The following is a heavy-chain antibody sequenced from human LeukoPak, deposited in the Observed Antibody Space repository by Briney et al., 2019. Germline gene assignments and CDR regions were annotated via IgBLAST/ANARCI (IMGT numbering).Heavy chain of an antibody. CDR3: AREESRNYYYEGLDY. CDR1: GFSFSSYA. Sequence: GRSLRLSCAASGFSFSSYAIHWVRQAPGKGLEWVALISYNGGKKDYSDSVKGRFTIDSDNSKNTVYLQMNSLRPDDTDIYFCAREESRNYYYEGLDYWGQGNLVTVSS. J-gene: IGHJ4*02. D-gene: IGHD3-22*01. V-gene: IGHV3-30*04. CDR2: ISYNGGKK.